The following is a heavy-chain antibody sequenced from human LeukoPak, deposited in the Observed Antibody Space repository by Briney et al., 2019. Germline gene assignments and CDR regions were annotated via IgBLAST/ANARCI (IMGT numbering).Heavy chain of an antibody. CDR1: GGSVSSGTYY. V-gene: IGHV4-61*02. CDR2: ICTSGST. Sequence: SETLSLTCTVSGGSVSSGTYYWSWIRQPAGKGLGWTGRICTSGSTTYNPSLKSRVTISVDTSKNQFSLKLSSVTAADTAVYYCARGPIAVAGIIIYYFDYWGQGTLVTVSS. CDR3: ARGPIAVAGIIIYYFDY. J-gene: IGHJ4*02. D-gene: IGHD6-19*01.